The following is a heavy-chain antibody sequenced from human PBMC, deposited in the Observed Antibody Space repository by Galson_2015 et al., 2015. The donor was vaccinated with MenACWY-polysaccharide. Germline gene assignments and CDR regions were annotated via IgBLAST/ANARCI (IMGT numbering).Heavy chain of an antibody. CDR3: ARDGMAMATIPFDY. CDR2: IRSSSSYI. Sequence: SLRLSCAASGFTVSSYPMNWVRQAPGKGLEWVSSIRSSSSYIYYADSVRGRFTISRDNAKNSLYLQMNSVRAEDTAVCYCARDGMAMATIPFDYWGQGTLVTVSS. CDR1: GFTVSSYP. J-gene: IGHJ4*02. D-gene: IGHD5-24*01. V-gene: IGHV3-21*01.